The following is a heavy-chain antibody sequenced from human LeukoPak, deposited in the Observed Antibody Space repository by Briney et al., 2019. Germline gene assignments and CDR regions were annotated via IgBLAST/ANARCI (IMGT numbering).Heavy chain of an antibody. Sequence: SETLSPTCSVSGYSIRSGHYWGWIRQPPGKRLEWIGSIYHSGSTYHNPSLKSRVTISVDTSKNQFSLKLSSVTAADTAVYYCASRSGGWSKSNWFDPWGQGTLVTVSS. CDR3: ASRSGGWSKSNWFDP. J-gene: IGHJ5*02. CDR2: IYHSGST. CDR1: GYSIRSGHY. D-gene: IGHD6-19*01. V-gene: IGHV4-38-2*02.